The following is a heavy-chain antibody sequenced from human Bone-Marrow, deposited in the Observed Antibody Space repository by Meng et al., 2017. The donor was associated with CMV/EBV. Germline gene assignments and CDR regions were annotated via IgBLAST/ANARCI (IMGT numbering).Heavy chain of an antibody. Sequence: ASVKVSCKASGVTFTDYYMQWVRQAPGQGLEWMGWINSNSGDTNYAQKFQGRVTMTRDTSISPAHMELSRLRSDDTAVYYCARDPGYCDSTNCWGIDPWGQGTLVTVSS. D-gene: IGHD2-2*01. CDR2: INSNSGDT. CDR1: GVTFTDYY. V-gene: IGHV1-2*02. J-gene: IGHJ5*02. CDR3: ARDPGYCDSTNCWGIDP.